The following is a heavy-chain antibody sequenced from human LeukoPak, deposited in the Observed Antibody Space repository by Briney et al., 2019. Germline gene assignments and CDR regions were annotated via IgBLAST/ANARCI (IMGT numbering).Heavy chain of an antibody. CDR1: GGSFSDYY. CDR3: ASLSEEFGPDY. CDR2: INHSGST. D-gene: IGHD3-10*01. J-gene: IGHJ4*02. V-gene: IGHV4-34*01. Sequence: SETLSLTCAVYGGSFSDYYWTWIRQPPGKGLEWIGEINHSGSTNYNPSLKSRVTISVDTSRNQFSLKLSSVTAADTAVYYCASLSEEFGPDYWGQGTLVTVSS.